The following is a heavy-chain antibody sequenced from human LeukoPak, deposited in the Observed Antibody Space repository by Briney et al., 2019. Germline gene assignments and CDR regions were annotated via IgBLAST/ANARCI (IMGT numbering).Heavy chain of an antibody. V-gene: IGHV4-34*09. CDR2: INHSGST. Sequence: SETLSLACAVYGGSFSGYYWSWIRQPPGKGLEWIGEINHSGSTYYNPSLKSRVTISVDTSKNQFSLKLSSVTAADTAVYYCARMYSRHFDYWGRGTLFTVSS. CDR1: GGSFSGYY. J-gene: IGHJ4*02. D-gene: IGHD4-11*01. CDR3: ARMYSRHFDY.